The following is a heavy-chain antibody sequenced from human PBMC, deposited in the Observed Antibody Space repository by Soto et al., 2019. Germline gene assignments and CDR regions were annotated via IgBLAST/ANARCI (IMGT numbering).Heavy chain of an antibody. J-gene: IGHJ4*02. D-gene: IGHD3-16*01. CDR1: DFTFSDYY. CDR3: ARDLRGGSDY. CDR2: ISRSCSTI. V-gene: IGHV3-11*01. Sequence: PRWSLSLSCAPSDFTFSDYYLRWIRQAPGKGLEWVSYISRSCSTIYYADSVKGRLTISRDYAKISLYLQMNSLRAEDTAEYYCARDLRGGSDYWGQGTLVTVSS.